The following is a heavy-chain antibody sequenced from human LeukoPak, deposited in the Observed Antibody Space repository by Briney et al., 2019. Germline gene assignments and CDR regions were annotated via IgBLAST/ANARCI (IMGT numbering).Heavy chain of an antibody. J-gene: IGHJ4*02. D-gene: IGHD2-15*01. V-gene: IGHV5-51*01. CDR3: ARHKRSPLYFDY. CDR1: GYSFTSYW. Sequence: KCGESLKISCKGSGYSFTSYWIGWVRQMPGKGLEWMGIIYPGDSDTRYSPSFQGQVTISADKSISTAYLQWSSLKASDTAMYYCARHKRSPLYFDYWAREPWSPSPQ. CDR2: IYPGDSDT.